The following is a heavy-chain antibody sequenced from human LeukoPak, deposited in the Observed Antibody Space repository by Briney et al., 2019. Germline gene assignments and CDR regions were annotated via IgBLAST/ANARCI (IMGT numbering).Heavy chain of an antibody. V-gene: IGHV3-23*01. CDR3: GPTLGYNYYMDV. CDR2: ISGPGGST. CDR1: GFTFSNLP. D-gene: IGHD3-10*01. J-gene: IGHJ6*03. Sequence: PGGSLRLSCAASGFTFSNLPMSWVRQAPGKGLDCVSAISGPGGSTYYADSVKDRFTISRDNSKNTLYLQMNSLRAEDTAVYYCGPTLGYNYYMDVWGKGTTVTVSS.